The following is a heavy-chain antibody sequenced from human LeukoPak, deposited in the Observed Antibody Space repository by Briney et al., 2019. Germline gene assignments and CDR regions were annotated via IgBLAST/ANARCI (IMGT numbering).Heavy chain of an antibody. J-gene: IGHJ5*02. Sequence: ASVKVSCKASGYTFTGYYMHWVRQAPGQGLEWMGWINPNSGGTNYAQKFQGRVTMTRDTSISTAYMELSRLRSDDTAVCYCARDISGWFGEGVGWFDPWGQGTLVTVSS. D-gene: IGHD3-10*01. CDR3: ARDISGWFGEGVGWFDP. CDR1: GYTFTGYY. CDR2: INPNSGGT. V-gene: IGHV1-2*02.